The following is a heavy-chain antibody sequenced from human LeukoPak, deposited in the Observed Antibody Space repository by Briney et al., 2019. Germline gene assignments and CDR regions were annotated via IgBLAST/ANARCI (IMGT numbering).Heavy chain of an antibody. V-gene: IGHV4-34*01. CDR1: GGSFSGYY. CDR3: ARDGDSSGYSDY. Sequence: PSETLSLTCAVYGGSFSGYYWSWIRQPPGKGLEWIGEINHSGSTNYNPSLKSRVAISVDTSKNQFSLKLSSVTAADTAVYYCARDGDSSGYSDYWGQGTLVTVSS. J-gene: IGHJ4*02. D-gene: IGHD3-22*01. CDR2: INHSGST.